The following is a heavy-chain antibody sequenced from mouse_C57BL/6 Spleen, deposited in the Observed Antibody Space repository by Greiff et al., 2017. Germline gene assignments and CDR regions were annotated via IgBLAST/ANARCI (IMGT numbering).Heavy chain of an antibody. CDR1: GYTFTDYN. CDR2: INPNNGGT. Sequence: EVKLMESGPELVKPGASVKMSCKASGYTFTDYNMHWVKQSHGKSLEWIGYINPNNGGTSYNQKFKGKATLTVNKSSSTAYMELRSLTSEDSAVYYCARWAQVYAMDYWGQGTSVTVSS. V-gene: IGHV1-22*01. J-gene: IGHJ4*01. CDR3: ARWAQVYAMDY. D-gene: IGHD3-1*01.